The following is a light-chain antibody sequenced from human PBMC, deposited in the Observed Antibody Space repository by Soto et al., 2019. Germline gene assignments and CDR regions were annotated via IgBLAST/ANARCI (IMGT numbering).Light chain of an antibody. Sequence: SVLTQPPSASGTPGQRVTISCSGSSYNIGSNTVNWYQQLPGTAPKLLIYNNNQRPSGVPDRFAGSKSGTSASLAISGLQSEYEADYYCAAWDDSLNGLVFGTGTKVTVL. V-gene: IGLV1-44*01. CDR2: NNN. CDR3: AAWDDSLNGLV. J-gene: IGLJ1*01. CDR1: SYNIGSNT.